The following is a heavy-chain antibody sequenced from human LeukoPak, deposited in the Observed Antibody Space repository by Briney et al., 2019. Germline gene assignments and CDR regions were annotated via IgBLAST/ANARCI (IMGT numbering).Heavy chain of an antibody. D-gene: IGHD3-16*01. Sequence: SETLSLTCTVSGGSISSSSYYWGWIRQPPEKGLEWIGNIYYSGSTYYNPSLKSRVTISVDTSKNQFSLKLSSVTAADTAVYYCARGPSWGWNFDCWGQGTLVTVSS. CDR3: ARGPSWGWNFDC. J-gene: IGHJ4*02. CDR1: GGSISSSSYY. V-gene: IGHV4-39*01. CDR2: IYYSGST.